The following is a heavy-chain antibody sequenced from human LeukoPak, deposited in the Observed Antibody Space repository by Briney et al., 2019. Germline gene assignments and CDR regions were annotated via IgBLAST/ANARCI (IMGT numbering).Heavy chain of an antibody. V-gene: IGHV4-4*02. J-gene: IGHJ4*02. CDR3: ARGASTVTGYFDY. D-gene: IGHD4-17*01. CDR1: GFTFSDYG. Sequence: GSLRLSCAASGFTFSDYGMHWVRQSPGKVLEWIGEIYRSGITNYNPSLKSRVTISVDKSKNQFSLKLNSVTAADTAMYYCARGASTVTGYFDYWGQGTLVTVSS. CDR2: IYRSGIT.